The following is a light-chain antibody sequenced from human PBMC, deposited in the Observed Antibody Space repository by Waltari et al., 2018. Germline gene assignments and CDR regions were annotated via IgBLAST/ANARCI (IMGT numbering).Light chain of an antibody. CDR3: QLWDSSIDQWV. CDR1: NIGSAS. CDR2: DAG. J-gene: IGLJ3*02. V-gene: IGLV3-21*02. Sequence: HILTQPPPVSVSPGQTATITCGGTNIGSASVHWYQQKPGQAPVRVVPDAGARPSGIPERFFDSKSGNTATLTLIRVEAGDEADFYCQLWDSSIDQWVFGGGTKLTVL.